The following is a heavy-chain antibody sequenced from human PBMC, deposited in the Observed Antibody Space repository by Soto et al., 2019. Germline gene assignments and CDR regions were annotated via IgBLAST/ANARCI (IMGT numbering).Heavy chain of an antibody. Sequence: GASVKVSCKASGYTFTSYYMHWVRQAPGQGLEWMGIINPSGGSTSYAQKLQGRVTMTTDTSTSTAYMELRSLRSDDTAVYYCARVGAAAGMAPDYWGQGTLVTVSS. V-gene: IGHV1-46*01. J-gene: IGHJ4*02. CDR1: GYTFTSYY. CDR3: ARVGAAAGMAPDY. D-gene: IGHD6-13*01. CDR2: INPSGGST.